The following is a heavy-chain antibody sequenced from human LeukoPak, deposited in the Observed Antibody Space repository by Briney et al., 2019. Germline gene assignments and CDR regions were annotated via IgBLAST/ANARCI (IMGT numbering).Heavy chain of an antibody. V-gene: IGHV4-4*07. D-gene: IGHD3-22*01. Sequence: SETLSLTCTVSGVSISSYYWSWIRQPAGKGLEWIGHIYTSGSTKYNSSLKSRVTMSVDTSKNQLSLKLSSVTAADTAVYYCARLSGRRHDRSGSLDYWGQGTLVIVSS. CDR2: IYTSGST. CDR1: GVSISSYY. J-gene: IGHJ4*02. CDR3: ARLSGRRHDRSGSLDY.